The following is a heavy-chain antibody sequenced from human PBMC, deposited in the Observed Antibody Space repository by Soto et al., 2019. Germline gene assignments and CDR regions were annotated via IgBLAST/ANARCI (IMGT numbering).Heavy chain of an antibody. Sequence: QVQLVESGGGAVQPGESLRLSCVASGFDFTYYAMHWVRQAPGKGLESVAVMSSDGSKIHHTDSVKGRFTISRDNSKNTLYLQMNSLRKEDKAVYFGAKDEGVVGTLGLFDYWGQGTLVSVSS. J-gene: IGHJ4*02. V-gene: IGHV3-30*18. D-gene: IGHD3-3*01. CDR2: MSSDGSKI. CDR1: GFDFTYYA. CDR3: AKDEGVVGTLGLFDY.